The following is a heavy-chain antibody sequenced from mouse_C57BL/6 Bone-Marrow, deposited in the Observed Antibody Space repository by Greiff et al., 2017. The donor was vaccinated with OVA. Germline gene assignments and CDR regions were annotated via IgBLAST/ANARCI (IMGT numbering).Heavy chain of an antibody. CDR2: ICPRSGNT. Sequence: VQLLQSGADLARPGASLKLSCTASGFTFTSYGMSWVKQRPGQGLEWVAEICPRSGNTYYTETFKGKATLTADKSYSTAYMKLHSLTSEDSAVYFCANGEDATYWDFDVWGTGTTVTVSS. CDR1: GFTFTSYG. CDR3: ANGEDATYWDFDV. D-gene: IGHD1-1*01. J-gene: IGHJ1*03. V-gene: IGHV1-81*01.